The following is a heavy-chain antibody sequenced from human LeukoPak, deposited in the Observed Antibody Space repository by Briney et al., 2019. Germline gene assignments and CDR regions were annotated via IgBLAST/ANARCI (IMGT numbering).Heavy chain of an antibody. CDR1: GGSFSGYY. D-gene: IGHD5-12*01. J-gene: IGHJ4*02. V-gene: IGHV4-34*01. CDR2: INHSGST. CDR3: ARGMRRGHSAY. Sequence: PSETLSLTCAVYGGSFSGYYWSWIRQPPGKGLEWIGEINHSGSTNYNPSLKSRVIISVDTSKNQFSLKVSSVTAADTAVYYCARGMRRGHSAYWGQGTLVTVSS.